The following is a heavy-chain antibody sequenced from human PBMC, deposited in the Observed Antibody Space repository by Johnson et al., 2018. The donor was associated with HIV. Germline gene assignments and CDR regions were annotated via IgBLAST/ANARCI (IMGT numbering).Heavy chain of an antibody. J-gene: IGHJ3*02. CDR3: ARTVGVGATFDAFDI. D-gene: IGHD1-26*01. CDR2: INWNGGST. Sequence: VQLVESGGVVVQPGGSLRLSCAASGFTFDDYAMHWVRQAPGKGLEWVSGINWNGGSTGYADSVKGRFTISRDNAKNSLYLQMNSLRAEDTALYYCARTVGVGATFDAFDIWGQGTMVTVSS. V-gene: IGHV3-20*04. CDR1: GFTFDDYA.